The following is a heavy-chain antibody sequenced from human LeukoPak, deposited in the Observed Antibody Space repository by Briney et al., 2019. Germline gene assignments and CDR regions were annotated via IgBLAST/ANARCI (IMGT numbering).Heavy chain of an antibody. D-gene: IGHD3-10*01. CDR2: ISSDGRTT. Sequence: GSLRPSCEASGFPLSYNWMHLVRQAPGQGLVSVSGISSDGRTTHYADSVKRRFTISSDSAKNTLFLQMNDLRAEDTAVNCCGGYYSGSSSWGQGTLVTVSS. CDR3: GGYYSGSSS. J-gene: IGHJ4*02. CDR1: GFPLSYNW. V-gene: IGHV3-74*01.